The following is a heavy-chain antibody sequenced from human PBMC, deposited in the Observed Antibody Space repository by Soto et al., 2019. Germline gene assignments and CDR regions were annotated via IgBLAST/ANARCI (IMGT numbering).Heavy chain of an antibody. V-gene: IGHV1-46*03. Sequence: QVQLVQSGAEVKKPGASVKVSCKASGYTFTSYYMHWVRQAPGQGLEWMGIINPSGGSTSYAQKFQGRVTMTRDTSTSTVYMELSSLRSEDTAVYYCARDLKPREYSSSWRSYGMDVWGQGTTVTVSS. D-gene: IGHD6-13*01. J-gene: IGHJ6*02. CDR2: INPSGGST. CDR1: GYTFTSYY. CDR3: ARDLKPREYSSSWRSYGMDV.